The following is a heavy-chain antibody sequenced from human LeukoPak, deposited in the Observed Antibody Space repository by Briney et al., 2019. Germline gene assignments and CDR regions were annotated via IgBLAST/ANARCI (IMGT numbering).Heavy chain of an antibody. V-gene: IGHV4-34*01. CDR2: TSRGEGT. CDR1: GGSFNYYF. D-gene: IGHD3-22*01. Sequence: SETLSLTCAVYGGSFNYYFCSWIRQPPGKGLEWIGETSRGEGTHYSSSLRSRVIISVDTSKNQCSLKLSSVTAADTAVYYCARGTDRSKTGYWGQGTLVTVSS. CDR3: ARGTDRSKTGY. J-gene: IGHJ4*02.